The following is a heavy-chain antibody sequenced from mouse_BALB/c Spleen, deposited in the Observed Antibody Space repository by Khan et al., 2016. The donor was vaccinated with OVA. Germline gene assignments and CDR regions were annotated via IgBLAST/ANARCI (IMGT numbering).Heavy chain of an antibody. Sequence: QVQLKESGPGLVQPSQSLSITCTVSGFSLTSYGVHWVRQSPGKGLEWLGVIWSGGTTDYNAPFISRLSISKDNSKSQVFFKMNSLQANDTANYCCARNYDYDEGLAYWGQGTLVTVSA. J-gene: IGHJ3*01. CDR3: ARNYDYDEGLAY. D-gene: IGHD2-4*01. CDR2: IWSGGTT. V-gene: IGHV2-2*02. CDR1: GFSLTSYG.